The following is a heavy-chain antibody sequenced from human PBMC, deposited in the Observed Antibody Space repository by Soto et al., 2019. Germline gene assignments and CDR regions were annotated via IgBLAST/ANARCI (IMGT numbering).Heavy chain of an antibody. D-gene: IGHD2-2*01. CDR3: AKDPSCRNPRSCNDY. V-gene: IGHV3-23*01. J-gene: IGHJ4*02. Sequence: GGSLRLSCAASGFTFSSYAMSWVRQAPGKGLEWVSAISGSGGSTYYADSVKGRFTISRDKSKNTLYLQMNSLRAEDTAVYYCAKDPSCRNPRSCNDYWGQGTLVTVSS. CDR1: GFTFSSYA. CDR2: ISGSGGST.